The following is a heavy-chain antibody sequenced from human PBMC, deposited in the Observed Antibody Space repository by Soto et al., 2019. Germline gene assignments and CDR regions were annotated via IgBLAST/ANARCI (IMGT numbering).Heavy chain of an antibody. CDR1: GFTCSSYA. D-gene: IGHD6-19*01. CDR3: ANDIYWVNSSGWYYFDY. CDR2: ISGSGGST. J-gene: IGHJ4*02. V-gene: IGHV3-23*01. Sequence: RGSLRLSGGASGFTCSSYAMSWVRQAPGKGLEWVSAISGSGGSTYYADSVKGRFTISRDNSKNTLYLQMNSLTAEDTAVYYCANDIYWVNSSGWYYFDYWGQGSLVTVSS.